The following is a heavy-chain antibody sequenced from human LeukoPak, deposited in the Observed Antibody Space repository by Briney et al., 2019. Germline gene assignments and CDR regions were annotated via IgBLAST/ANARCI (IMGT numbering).Heavy chain of an antibody. J-gene: IGHJ4*02. CDR3: ARAVDTAMGPIDY. D-gene: IGHD5-18*01. V-gene: IGHV1-2*02. CDR2: INPNSGGT. Sequence: ASVKVSCKASGYTFTGYYMHWVRQAPGQGLEGMGWINPNSGGTNYAQKFQGRVTMTRDTSISTAYMELSRLRSDDTAVYYCARAVDTAMGPIDYWGQGTLVTVSS. CDR1: GYTFTGYY.